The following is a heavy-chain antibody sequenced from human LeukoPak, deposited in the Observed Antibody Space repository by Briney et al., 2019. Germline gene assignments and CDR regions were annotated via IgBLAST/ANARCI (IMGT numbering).Heavy chain of an antibody. Sequence: GGSLRLSCAASGFTFDDYAMHWVRHAPGKGLEWVSGISWNSGSIGYADSVKGRFTISRDNAKNSLYLQMNSLRAEDTALYYCAKDTTATLGSPRFDPWGQGTLVTVSS. D-gene: IGHD1-14*01. V-gene: IGHV3-9*01. CDR2: ISWNSGSI. CDR3: AKDTTATLGSPRFDP. CDR1: GFTFDDYA. J-gene: IGHJ5*02.